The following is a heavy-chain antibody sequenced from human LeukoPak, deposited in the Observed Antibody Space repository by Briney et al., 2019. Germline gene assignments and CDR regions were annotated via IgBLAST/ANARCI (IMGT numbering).Heavy chain of an antibody. CDR1: GFTFSDHG. J-gene: IGHJ4*02. D-gene: IGHD3-10*01. CDR3: ARDPYGSGDGYFDY. V-gene: IGHV3-33*01. Sequence: GRSLRLSCAASGFTFSDHGMHWVRQAPGKGLEWVAVIWYNGSKKYYAESVKGRFTISRDNSKNTLYLQMSSLRAEDTAVYYCARDPYGSGDGYFDYWGQGTLVTVSS. CDR2: IWYNGSKK.